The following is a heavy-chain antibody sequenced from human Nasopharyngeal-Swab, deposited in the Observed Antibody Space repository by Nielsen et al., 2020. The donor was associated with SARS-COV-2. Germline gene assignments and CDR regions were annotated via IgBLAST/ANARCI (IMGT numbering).Heavy chain of an antibody. J-gene: IGHJ5*02. Sequence: ASVEVSCKASGYTFTSYGISWGRQAPGQGLEWMGWISAYNGNTNYAQNLQGRVTMTTDTPTSTAYMELRSLRSNDTAVYYCARDRRDSSGTHNWFDPWGQGTLVTVSS. D-gene: IGHD6-19*01. CDR2: ISAYNGNT. V-gene: IGHV1-18*01. CDR1: GYTFTSYG. CDR3: ARDRRDSSGTHNWFDP.